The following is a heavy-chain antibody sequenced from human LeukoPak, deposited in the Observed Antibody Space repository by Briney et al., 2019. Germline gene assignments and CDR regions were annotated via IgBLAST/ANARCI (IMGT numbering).Heavy chain of an antibody. D-gene: IGHD2-2*01. CDR2: IPYDGSNK. CDR3: ARAELGYCSSTSCSLPDN. CDR1: GFTFSSYA. Sequence: GGSLRPSCAASGFTFSSYAMHWVRQAPGKGLEWVAVIPYDGSNKYYADSVKGRFTISRDNSKNTLYLQMNSLRAEDTAVYYCARAELGYCSSTSCSLPDNWGQGTLVTVSS. J-gene: IGHJ4*02. V-gene: IGHV3-30-3*01.